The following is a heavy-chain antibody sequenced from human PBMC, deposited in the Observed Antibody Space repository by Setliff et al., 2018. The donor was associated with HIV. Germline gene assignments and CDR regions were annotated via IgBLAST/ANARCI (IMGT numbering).Heavy chain of an antibody. CDR1: GGSISGFY. V-gene: IGHV4-4*07. CDR3: AKDIHGWHFDL. CDR2: IYDSGST. Sequence: KPSETLSLTCSVSGGSISGFYWNWIRQSAGKGLQWIGRIYDSGSTKYNPSLKSRVTMSLDTSKNQFSLKLTSVTAADTAVYYCAKDIHGWHFDLWGRGTLVTVSS. J-gene: IGHJ2*01. D-gene: IGHD2-21*01.